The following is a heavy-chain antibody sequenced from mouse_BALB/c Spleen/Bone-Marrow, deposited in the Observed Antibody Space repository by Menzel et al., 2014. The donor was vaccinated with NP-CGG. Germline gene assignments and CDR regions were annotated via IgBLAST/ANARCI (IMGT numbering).Heavy chain of an antibody. V-gene: IGHV1S81*02. CDR2: INPSNGGT. CDR3: TRGGDSPFAY. J-gene: IGHJ3*01. CDR1: GYTFTSYY. Sequence: QVHVKQSGAELVKPGASVKLSCKASGYTFTSYYMYWVKQGPGQGLEWIGEINPSNGGTNFNEKFKSKATLTVDKSSSTAYMQLSSLTSEDSAVYYCTRGGDSPFAYWGQGTLVTVSA. D-gene: IGHD2-13*01.